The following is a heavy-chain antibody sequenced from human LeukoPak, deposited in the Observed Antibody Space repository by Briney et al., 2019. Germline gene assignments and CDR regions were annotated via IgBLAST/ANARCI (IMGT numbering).Heavy chain of an antibody. CDR1: GGSISSYY. V-gene: IGHV4-59*01. CDR3: ARAPGYYGSGSYPNYYYYYYMDV. Sequence: PSETLSLTGTVSGGSISSYYWSWIRQPPGKGLEWIGYIYYSGSTNYNPSLKSRVTISVDTSKNQFSLKLSSVTAADTAVYYCARAPGYYGSGSYPNYYYYYYMDVWGKGTTVTVSS. D-gene: IGHD3-10*01. CDR2: IYYSGST. J-gene: IGHJ6*03.